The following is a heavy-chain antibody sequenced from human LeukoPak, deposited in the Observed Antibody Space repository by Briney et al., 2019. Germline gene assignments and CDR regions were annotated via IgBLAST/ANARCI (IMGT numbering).Heavy chain of an antibody. D-gene: IGHD2-21*02. CDR1: GFTFSSYA. Sequence: GGSLRLSCSASGFTFSSYALHWVRQAPGKGLEYVSAISNNGGRTYYADSVKGRFTISRDNSKNTLYLQMSSLRPEDTAVYYCARDPATIMVVTDMNGFDIWGQGTLVTVSS. CDR3: ARDPATIMVVTDMNGFDI. J-gene: IGHJ3*02. CDR2: ISNNGGRT. V-gene: IGHV3-64D*06.